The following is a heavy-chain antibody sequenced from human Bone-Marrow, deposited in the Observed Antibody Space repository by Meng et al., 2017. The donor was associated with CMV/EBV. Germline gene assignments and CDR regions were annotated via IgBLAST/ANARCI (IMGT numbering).Heavy chain of an antibody. Sequence: GESLKISCAATGFTFSTYSMNWVRQAPGKGLEWVSSISSSSYYIYYADSVKGRFTISRDNAKNSLYLQMNSLRAEDTAVYYCVRVKGVVPAARMDDWGQGTTVTVSS. CDR1: GFTFSTYS. J-gene: IGHJ6*02. D-gene: IGHD2-2*01. CDR2: ISSSSYYI. CDR3: VRVKGVVPAARMDD. V-gene: IGHV3-21*01.